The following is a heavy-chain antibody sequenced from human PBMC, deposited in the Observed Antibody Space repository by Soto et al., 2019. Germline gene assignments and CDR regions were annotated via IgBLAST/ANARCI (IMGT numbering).Heavy chain of an antibody. CDR2: IYYSGST. CDR3: ARGSSESPRRWFDP. J-gene: IGHJ5*02. CDR1: GGSISSYY. V-gene: IGHV4-59*01. D-gene: IGHD2-2*01. Sequence: QVQLQESGPGLVKPSETLSLTCIVSGGSISSYYWSWIRQPPGKGLEWIGYIYYSGSTKYNPSLNTRVTISVDSSKTQFSLKRNSVSAADTAVYYCARGSSESPRRWFDPWGQGTLVTVSS.